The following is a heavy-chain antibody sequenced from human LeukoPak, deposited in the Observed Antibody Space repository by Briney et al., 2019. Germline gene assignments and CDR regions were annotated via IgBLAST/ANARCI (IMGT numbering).Heavy chain of an antibody. Sequence: GGSLRLSCAASGFTFSSYGMHWVRQAPGKGLEWVAVISYDGSNKYYADSVKGRFTISRDNSKNTLYLQMNSLRAEDTAVYYCAKDGGYDFWSGYNRYYYYGMDVWGQGTTVTVSS. CDR1: GFTFSSYG. V-gene: IGHV3-30*18. J-gene: IGHJ6*02. CDR2: ISYDGSNK. CDR3: AKDGGYDFWSGYNRYYYYGMDV. D-gene: IGHD3-3*01.